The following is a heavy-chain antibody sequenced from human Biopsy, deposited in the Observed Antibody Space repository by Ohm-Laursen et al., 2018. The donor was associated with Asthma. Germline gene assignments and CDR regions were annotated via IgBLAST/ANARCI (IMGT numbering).Heavy chain of an antibody. Sequence: SLRLSCTASGFTFSSYWMSWVRQAPGKGLEWVANIKQDGSEKYYVDSVKGRFAISRDNAKNSLYLQMNSLRAEDTAVYYCARTFHFWSPYHAEHYQLWGQGTLVTASS. CDR1: GFTFSSYW. J-gene: IGHJ1*01. V-gene: IGHV3-7*02. D-gene: IGHD3-3*02. CDR2: IKQDGSEK. CDR3: ARTFHFWSPYHAEHYQL.